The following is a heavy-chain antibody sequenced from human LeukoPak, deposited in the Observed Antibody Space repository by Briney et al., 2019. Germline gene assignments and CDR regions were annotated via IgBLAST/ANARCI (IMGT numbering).Heavy chain of an antibody. V-gene: IGHV4-39*01. D-gene: IGHD3-10*01. CDR3: ARLTLLWFGGPKGGYFDY. CDR2: IYYSGST. Sequence: SETLSLTCTVPGGSVTSGNYYWGWIRQPPGKGLEWIGSIYYSGSTYSNPSLKSRVTISVDTSNNQFSLKLSSVTAADTAVYYCARLTLLWFGGPKGGYFDYWGQGTLVTVSS. J-gene: IGHJ4*02. CDR1: GGSVTSGNYY.